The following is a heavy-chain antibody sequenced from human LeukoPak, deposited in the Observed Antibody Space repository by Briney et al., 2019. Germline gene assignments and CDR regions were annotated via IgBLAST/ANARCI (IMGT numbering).Heavy chain of an antibody. D-gene: IGHD1-7*01. CDR3: ARGRELYYFDY. CDR2: ISSSSSYI. Sequence: PGGSLRLSCAASGFTFSSYGMSWVRQAPGKGLEWVSSISSSSSYIYYADSVKGRFTISRDNAKNSLYLQMNSLRAEDTAVYYCARGRELYYFDYWGQGTLVTVSS. J-gene: IGHJ4*02. CDR1: GFTFSSYG. V-gene: IGHV3-21*01.